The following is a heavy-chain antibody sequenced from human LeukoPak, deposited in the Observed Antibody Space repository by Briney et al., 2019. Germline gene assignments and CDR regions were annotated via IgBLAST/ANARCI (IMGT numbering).Heavy chain of an antibody. V-gene: IGHV5-51*01. Sequence: GESLKISCKGSGYTFTSYWIGWVRQMPGKGLEWMGIIYPGDSDTRYSPSFQGQVTISVDKSISPAYLQWSNLKASDTAMYYCARLKTVVAALEQWGQGTLVTVSS. CDR3: ARLKTVVAALEQ. D-gene: IGHD2-15*01. CDR2: IYPGDSDT. J-gene: IGHJ4*02. CDR1: GYTFTSYW.